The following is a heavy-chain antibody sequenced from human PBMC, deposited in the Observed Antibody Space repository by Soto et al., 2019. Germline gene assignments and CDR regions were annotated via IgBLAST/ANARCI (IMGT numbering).Heavy chain of an antibody. CDR2: IIPIFGTA. CDR3: ARDRGPSSGYYPYWFDP. CDR1: GGTFSSYA. D-gene: IGHD3-22*01. J-gene: IGHJ5*02. V-gene: IGHV1-69*12. Sequence: QVQLVQSGAEVKKPGSSVKVSCKASGGTFSSYAISWVRQAPGQGLEWMGEIIPIFGTANYAQKLKGRVTITADESPSTAYMELSSLRSEDTAVYYCARDRGPSSGYYPYWFDPWGQGTLVTVSS.